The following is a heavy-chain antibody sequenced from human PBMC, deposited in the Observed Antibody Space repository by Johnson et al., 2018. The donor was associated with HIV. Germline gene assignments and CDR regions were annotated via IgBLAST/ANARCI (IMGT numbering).Heavy chain of an antibody. CDR3: ARARAGAFDI. CDR1: DFTVSGNY. D-gene: IGHD6-19*01. CDR2: IYSGGRT. Sequence: MQLVESGGGLIQPGGSLRLSCAASDFTVSGNYMSWVRQAPGKGLEWVSLIYSGGRTYYADSVKGRFTISRDNSKNTLYLQMNNLRAEETAIFYCARARAGAFDIWGQGTMVTVSS. J-gene: IGHJ3*02. V-gene: IGHV3-66*03.